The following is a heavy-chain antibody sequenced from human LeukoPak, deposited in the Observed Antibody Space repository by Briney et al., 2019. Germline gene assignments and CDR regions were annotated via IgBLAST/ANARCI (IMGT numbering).Heavy chain of an antibody. D-gene: IGHD6-13*01. V-gene: IGHV3-30-3*01. Sequence: GGSLRLSCAASGFTFSSYTMSWVRQAPGKGLEWVAVISYDGSNKYYADSVKGRFTISRDNSKNTLYLQMNSLRAEDTAVYYCARADSSWYGYYWGQGTLVTVSS. CDR2: ISYDGSNK. J-gene: IGHJ4*02. CDR1: GFTFSSYT. CDR3: ARADSSWYGYY.